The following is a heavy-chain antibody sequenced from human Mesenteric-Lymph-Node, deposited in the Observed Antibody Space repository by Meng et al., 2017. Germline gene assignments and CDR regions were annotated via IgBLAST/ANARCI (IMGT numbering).Heavy chain of an antibody. V-gene: IGHV3-48*03. CDR1: GFAFNDYE. Sequence: GGSLRLSCVASGFAFNDYEMSWVRQGPGKGLEWVSYISPSGMTFYYADSVKGRFTISRDNTKNSLFLQMSSVRAEDSAVYYCVSGSHNDHWGQGTLVTVSS. CDR3: VSGSHNDH. CDR2: ISPSGMTF. J-gene: IGHJ4*02.